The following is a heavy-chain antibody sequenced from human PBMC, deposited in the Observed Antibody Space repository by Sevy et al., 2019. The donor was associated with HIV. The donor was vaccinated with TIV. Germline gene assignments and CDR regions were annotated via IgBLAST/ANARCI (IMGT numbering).Heavy chain of an antibody. J-gene: IGHJ3*02. Sequence: GGSLRLSCAASGXXXXXYAMNWVRXAPGKXXEWVSTIFXXXGTPYYAYSVKARFTISRDNSKNTLYLQMNSLRTEDTALYYCAGARYDSXGSXDAFXIWGQGTMVTVSS. CDR1: GXXXXXYA. CDR3: AGARYDSXGSXDAFXI. D-gene: IGHD3-22*01. V-gene: IGHV3-23*01. CDR2: IFXXXGTP.